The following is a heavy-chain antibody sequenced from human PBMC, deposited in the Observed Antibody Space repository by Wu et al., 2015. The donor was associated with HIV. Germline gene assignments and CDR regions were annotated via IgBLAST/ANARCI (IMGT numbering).Heavy chain of an antibody. V-gene: IGHV1-69*04. CDR2: IIPILDLV. Sequence: QVQLVQSGAEVRKPGSAVKVSCQPSGGTFSSFAINWVRQAPGQGLEWVGRIIPILDLVNDAPEFQGRLTIAADKSTTTAFMELSSLRSDDTAVYYCATHSRSGDAFDIWGQGTTVTVSS. J-gene: IGHJ3*02. CDR1: GGTFSSFA. CDR3: ATHSRSGDAFDI. D-gene: IGHD1-26*01.